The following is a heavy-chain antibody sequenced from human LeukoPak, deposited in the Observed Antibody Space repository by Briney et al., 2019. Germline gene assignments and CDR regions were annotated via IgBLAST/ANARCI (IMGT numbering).Heavy chain of an antibody. CDR1: GFTFSSYW. Sequence: GGSLRLSCAASGFTFSSYWMSWVRQAPGKGLEWVANIKQDGSEKYYVDSVKGRFTISRDNAKNSLYLQMNSLRAEDTAVYYCARSRLWFGELLYKDYWGQGTLVTVSS. V-gene: IGHV3-7*01. D-gene: IGHD3-10*01. CDR3: ARSRLWFGELLYKDY. CDR2: IKQDGSEK. J-gene: IGHJ4*02.